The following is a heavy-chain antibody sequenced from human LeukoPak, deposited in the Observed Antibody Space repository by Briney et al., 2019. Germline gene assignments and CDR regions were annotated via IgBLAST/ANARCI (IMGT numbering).Heavy chain of an antibody. CDR1: GYTFTSYY. CDR3: ALRCPLSGGSCYGYAFDI. Sequence: GASVKVSCKASGYTFTSYYMHWVRQAPGQGLEWMGIINPSGGSTSCAQKFQGRVTMTRDTSTSTVYMELSSLRSEDTAVYYCALRCPLSGGSCYGYAFDIWGQGTMVTVSS. J-gene: IGHJ3*02. D-gene: IGHD2-15*01. CDR2: INPSGGST. V-gene: IGHV1-46*01.